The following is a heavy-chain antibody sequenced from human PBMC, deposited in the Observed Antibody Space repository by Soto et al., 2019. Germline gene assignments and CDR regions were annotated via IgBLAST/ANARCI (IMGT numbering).Heavy chain of an antibody. CDR2: ITGGGST. CDR3: AKASYSGYAYYFDS. CDR1: GFPFNIYA. J-gene: IGHJ4*02. D-gene: IGHD5-12*01. V-gene: IGHV3-23*01. Sequence: GGSLRLSCAASGFPFNIYAMIWVRQAPGKGLEWVSGITGGGSTYYADSVKGRFTISRDNSKNTLYLQMNSLRAEDTAVYYCAKASYSGYAYYFDSWGQGTLVTVS.